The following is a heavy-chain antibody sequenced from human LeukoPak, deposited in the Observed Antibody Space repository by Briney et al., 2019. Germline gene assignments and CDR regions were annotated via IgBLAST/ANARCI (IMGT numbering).Heavy chain of an antibody. J-gene: IGHJ4*02. CDR2: INPSGGST. CDR1: GYTFTSYY. Sequence: ASVNVSCKASGYTFTSYYMHWVRQAPGQGLEWMGIINPSGGSTSYAQKFQGRVTMTRDTSTSTVYMELSSLRSEDTAVYYCAGGNPINYHRGYSYGFYYWGQGTLVTVSS. CDR3: AGGNPINYHRGYSYGFYY. D-gene: IGHD5-18*01. V-gene: IGHV1-46*01.